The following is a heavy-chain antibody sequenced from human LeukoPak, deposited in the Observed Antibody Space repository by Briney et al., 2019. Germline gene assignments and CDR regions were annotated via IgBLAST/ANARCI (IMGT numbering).Heavy chain of an antibody. CDR2: IDKKTKNYET. V-gene: IGHV3-73*01. CDR1: GFTFSDCS. Sequence: GGSLKLSCAASGFTFSDCSIHWVRQASGKGLEWVGLIDKKTKNYETAYAASVRGRFTISRDGSQNTAYLQMYSLETEDTALYYCTRDAGTYNWLDPWGQGTLVTVSS. J-gene: IGHJ5*02. D-gene: IGHD1-26*01. CDR3: TRDAGTYNWLDP.